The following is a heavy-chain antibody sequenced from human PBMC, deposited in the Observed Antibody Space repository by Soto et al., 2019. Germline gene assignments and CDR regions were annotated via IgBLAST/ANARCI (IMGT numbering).Heavy chain of an antibody. V-gene: IGHV3-30*18. CDR3: AKDLQSYGDYDYYCYGMDV. Sequence: QVQLVESGGGEVQPGRSLTISCAASGFTFSTYGMHWVRQTPGKGLEWVADISYDGTNKFYSDSVKGRFTISRDNFKNTLPLQMISLRADDTAVYSCAKDLQSYGDYDYYCYGMDVWGLGTRVTVSS. CDR1: GFTFSTYG. D-gene: IGHD4-17*01. CDR2: ISYDGTNK. J-gene: IGHJ6*02.